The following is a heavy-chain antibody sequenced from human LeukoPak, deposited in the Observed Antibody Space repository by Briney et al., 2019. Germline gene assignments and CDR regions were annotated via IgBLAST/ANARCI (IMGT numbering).Heavy chain of an antibody. D-gene: IGHD5-12*01. CDR3: AKDPDSGYAYFDY. J-gene: IGHJ4*02. Sequence: GGSLRLSCAASGFTFSSYAMSWVRQAPGKGLEWVSAISGSGGSTYYADSVKGRFTISRDNSKDTLYLQMNSLRAEDTAVYYCAKDPDSGYAYFDYWGQGTLVTVSS. CDR1: GFTFSSYA. CDR2: ISGSGGST. V-gene: IGHV3-23*01.